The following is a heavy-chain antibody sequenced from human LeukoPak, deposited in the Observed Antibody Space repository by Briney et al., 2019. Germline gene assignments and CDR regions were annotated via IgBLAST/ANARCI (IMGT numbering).Heavy chain of an antibody. CDR3: ARAGDV. CDR2: ISSSSTM. CDR1: GFTFSSYS. Sequence: GGSLRLSCAASGFTFSSYSMNWVRQAPGKGLEWVSHISSSSTMYYADSVKGRFTISRDNAKNSLYLQMSSLRAEDTAVYYCARAGDVWGQGTTVTVSS. V-gene: IGHV3-48*04. J-gene: IGHJ6*02.